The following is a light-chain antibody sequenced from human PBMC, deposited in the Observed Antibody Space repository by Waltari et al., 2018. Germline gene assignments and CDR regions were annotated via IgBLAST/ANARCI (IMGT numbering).Light chain of an antibody. V-gene: IGLV2-14*04. CDR3: SSYTGSSTWV. CDR2: DVS. Sequence: WYQQHVGKAPKLMIYDVSKRPSGVSYRFSGSKSGNTASLTISGLQAEDEADYYCSSYTGSSTWVFGGGTKLTVL. J-gene: IGLJ3*02.